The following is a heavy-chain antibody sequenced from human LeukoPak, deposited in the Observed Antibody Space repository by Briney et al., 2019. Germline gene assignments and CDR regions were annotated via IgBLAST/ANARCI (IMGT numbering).Heavy chain of an antibody. CDR2: MNHSGST. CDR3: ARGSRSSYVWGSYRLDY. CDR1: SVSLTNCY. J-gene: IGHJ4*02. D-gene: IGHD3-16*02. V-gene: IGHV4-34*01. Sequence: SETLSLTCSVSSVSLTNCYWSWIRQPPGKGLEWIGEMNHSGSTNYNPSLKSRVTISVDTSKNQFSLKLSSVTAADTAVYYCARGSRSSYVWGSYRLDYWGQGTLVTVSS.